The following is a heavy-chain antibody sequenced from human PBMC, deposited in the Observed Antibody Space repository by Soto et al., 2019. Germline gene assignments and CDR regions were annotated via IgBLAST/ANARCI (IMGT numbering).Heavy chain of an antibody. J-gene: IGHJ4*02. Sequence: GASVKVSCKASGYTFTSYGISWVRQAPGQGLEWMGWISAYNGNTNYAQKLQGRVTMTTDTSTSTAYMELRSLRSDDTAVYYCAREGYCGGDCYTFDYWGQGTLVTSPQ. CDR3: AREGYCGGDCYTFDY. V-gene: IGHV1-18*01. CDR1: GYTFTSYG. CDR2: ISAYNGNT. D-gene: IGHD2-21*02.